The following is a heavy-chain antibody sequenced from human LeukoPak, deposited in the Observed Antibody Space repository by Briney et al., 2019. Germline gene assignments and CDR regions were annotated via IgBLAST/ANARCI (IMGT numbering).Heavy chain of an antibody. V-gene: IGHV4-30-2*01. CDR2: IYHSGST. D-gene: IGHD3-3*01. CDR1: GGSISSGGYS. Sequence: SETLSLTCAVSGGSISSGGYSWSWLRQPPGKGLEWIGYIYHSGSTYYNLSLKSRVTISVARSKNQFSLKLSSVTAADTAVYYCARGPVGDFWSGSFYYFDYWGQGTLVTVSS. CDR3: ARGPVGDFWSGSFYYFDY. J-gene: IGHJ4*02.